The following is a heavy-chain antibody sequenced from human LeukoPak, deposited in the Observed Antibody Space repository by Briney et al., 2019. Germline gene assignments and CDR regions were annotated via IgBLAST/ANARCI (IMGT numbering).Heavy chain of an antibody. D-gene: IGHD4-17*01. CDR2: INHSGST. J-gene: IGHJ4*02. V-gene: IGHV4-34*01. CDR1: GGSISSYY. Sequence: PSETLSLTCTVSGGSISSYYWSWIRQPPGKGLEWIGEINHSGSTNYNPSLKSRVTISVDTSKNQFSLKLSSVTAADTAVYYCASARTRDDYGDQFDYWGQGTLVTVSS. CDR3: ASARTRDDYGDQFDY.